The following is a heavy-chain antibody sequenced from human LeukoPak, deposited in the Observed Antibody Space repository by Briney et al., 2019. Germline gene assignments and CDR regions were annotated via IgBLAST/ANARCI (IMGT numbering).Heavy chain of an antibody. Sequence: PGGSLRLSCAASGFTFSSYAMSWVRQAPGKGLEWVSAISGRTGGTYYADSVKGRFTISRDNSKSTLYLQMDRLRAEDTAVYYCAKCGNSGCHLIDYWGQGTLVTVSS. CDR2: ISGRTGGT. D-gene: IGHD5-12*01. CDR3: AKCGNSGCHLIDY. CDR1: GFTFSSYA. J-gene: IGHJ4*02. V-gene: IGHV3-23*01.